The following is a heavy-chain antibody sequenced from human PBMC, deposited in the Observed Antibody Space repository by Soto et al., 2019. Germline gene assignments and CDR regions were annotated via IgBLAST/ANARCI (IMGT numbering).Heavy chain of an antibody. J-gene: IGHJ6*02. CDR3: AKDIGIAAAGTNVGDYYYYGMDV. V-gene: IGHV3-30*18. CDR2: ISYDGSNK. Sequence: GGSLRLSCAASGFTFSSYGMHWVRQAPGKGLEWVAVISYDGSNKYYADSVKGRFTISRDNSKNTLYLQMNSLRAEDTAVYYCAKDIGIAAAGTNVGDYYYYGMDVWGQGTTVTVSS. CDR1: GFTFSSYG. D-gene: IGHD6-13*01.